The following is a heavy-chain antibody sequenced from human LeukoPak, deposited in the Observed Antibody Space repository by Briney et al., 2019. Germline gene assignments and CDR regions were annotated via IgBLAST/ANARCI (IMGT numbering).Heavy chain of an antibody. CDR2: INHSGST. D-gene: IGHD3-10*01. V-gene: IGHV4-34*01. Sequence: SETLSLTCAVYGGSFSGYYWSWIRQPPGKGLEWIGEINHSGSTKYNPSLKSRVTISVDTSKNQFSLKLSSVTAADTAVYYRARGGEYGSGSYYKYWGQGTLVTVSS. CDR3: ARGGEYGSGSYYKY. J-gene: IGHJ4*02. CDR1: GGSFSGYY.